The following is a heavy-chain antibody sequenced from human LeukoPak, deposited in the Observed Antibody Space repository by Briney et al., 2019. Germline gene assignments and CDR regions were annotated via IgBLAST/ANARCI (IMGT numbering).Heavy chain of an antibody. Sequence: GGSLRLSCAASGFAVSTNYLSWVRQAPGKGLEWVSVIYSDGSTYYTDSVKGRFTISRDNSKNTLYLQMNSLRPEDTAVYYCARDPRSESYYPWGWFDPWGQGTLVTVSS. CDR1: GFAVSTNY. CDR2: IYSDGST. V-gene: IGHV3-66*02. J-gene: IGHJ5*02. CDR3: ARDPRSESYYPWGWFDP. D-gene: IGHD1-26*01.